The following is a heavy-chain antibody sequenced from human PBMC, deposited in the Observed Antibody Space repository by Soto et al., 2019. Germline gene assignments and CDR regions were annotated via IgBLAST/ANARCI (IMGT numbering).Heavy chain of an antibody. CDR3: AAALYSGGRCCSFDL. Sequence: GASVKVSCKTSGFTFSNSAVQWVRQARGQRLQWIAWIVVGSHNTNYAQNFQGRLTVTTDTSTSTAYMELTSLTSEDTAIYYCAAALYSGGRCCSFDLWGQGTMGTVSS. J-gene: IGHJ3*01. D-gene: IGHD2-15*01. V-gene: IGHV1-58*01. CDR1: GFTFSNSA. CDR2: IVVGSHNT.